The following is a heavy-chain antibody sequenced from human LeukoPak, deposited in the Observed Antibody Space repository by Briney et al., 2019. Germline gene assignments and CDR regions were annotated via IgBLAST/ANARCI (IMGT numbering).Heavy chain of an antibody. J-gene: IGHJ4*02. CDR3: ARVYYYDSSGFES. Sequence: PSETLSLTCTVSGGSISSGGYYWSWLRQHPGQGLEWTGYIYYSGSTYYNPSLKSRVTISVDTSKNQFSLKLSPVTAADTAVYYCARVYYYDSSGFESWGQGTLVTVSS. CDR2: IYYSGST. D-gene: IGHD3-22*01. V-gene: IGHV4-31*03. CDR1: GGSISSGGYY.